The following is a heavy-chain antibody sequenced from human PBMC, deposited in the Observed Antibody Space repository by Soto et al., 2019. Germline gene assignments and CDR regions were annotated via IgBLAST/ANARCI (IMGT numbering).Heavy chain of an antibody. CDR1: GDSVSSNSAA. Sequence: PSQTLSLTCAISGDSVSSNSAAWNWIRQSPSRGLEWLGRTYYRSKWYNDYAVSVKSRITINPDTSKNQFSLQLNSVTPEDTAVYYCARSIRYFDWLHYAFDIWGQGTMVTVSS. CDR3: ARSIRYFDWLHYAFDI. J-gene: IGHJ3*02. D-gene: IGHD3-9*01. V-gene: IGHV6-1*01. CDR2: TYYRSKWYN.